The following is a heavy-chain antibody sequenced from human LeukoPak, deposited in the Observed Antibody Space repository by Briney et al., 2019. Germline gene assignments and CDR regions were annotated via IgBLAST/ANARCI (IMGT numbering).Heavy chain of an antibody. D-gene: IGHD6-19*01. V-gene: IGHV3-23*01. CDR2: IRGTGTTT. J-gene: IGHJ4*02. Sequence: GGSVRLSCAASGFTFSDHAMSWVRQAPGKGLEWVSAIRGTGTTTFYAASVKGRFTISRDNSKNTADLQMNSLRAEDTAVYYCAKVSWLGTLPSYHFDSWGQGTQVTVSS. CDR3: AKVSWLGTLPSYHFDS. CDR1: GFTFSDHA.